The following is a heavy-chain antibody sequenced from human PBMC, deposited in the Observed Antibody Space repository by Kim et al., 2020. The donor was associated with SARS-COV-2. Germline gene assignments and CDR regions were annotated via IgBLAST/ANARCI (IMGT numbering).Heavy chain of an antibody. CDR2: VSGSGAYT. CDR3: AKSYGGNYPGSFDI. Sequence: GGSLRLSCAASGFTFSTYAMSWVRQAPGKGLEWVSAVSGSGAYTYYADSVKGRFTISRDNSKNTLYLQMNSLRAEDTAVYYCAKSYGGNYPGSFDIWGQATMVTVSS. J-gene: IGHJ3*02. V-gene: IGHV3-23*01. D-gene: IGHD4-4*01. CDR1: GFTFSTYA.